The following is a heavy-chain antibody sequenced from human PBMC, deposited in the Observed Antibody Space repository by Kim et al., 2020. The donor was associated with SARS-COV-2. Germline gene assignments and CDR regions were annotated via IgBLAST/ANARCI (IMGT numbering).Heavy chain of an antibody. V-gene: IGHV4-34*01. J-gene: IGHJ3*02. Sequence: SETLSLTCAVYGGSFSGYYWSWIRQPPGKGLEWIGEINHSGSTNYNPSLKSRVTISVDTSKNQFSLKLSSVTAADTAVYYCATATWGWDQRRGAFDIWGQGTMVTVSS. CDR3: ATATWGWDQRRGAFDI. CDR2: INHSGST. CDR1: GGSFSGYY. D-gene: IGHD1-26*01.